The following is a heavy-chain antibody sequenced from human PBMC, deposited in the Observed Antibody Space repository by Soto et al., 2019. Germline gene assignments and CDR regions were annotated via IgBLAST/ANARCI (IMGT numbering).Heavy chain of an antibody. CDR3: ARNPMVPYYFDY. CDR2: IYYSGST. D-gene: IGHD2-8*01. CDR1: GGSISRGGYY. J-gene: IGHJ4*02. V-gene: IGHV4-31*03. Sequence: SETLSLTCTVSGGSISRGGYYWSWIRQHPGKGLEWIGYIYYSGSTYYNPSLKSRVTISVDTSKNQFSLKLSSVTAADTAVYYCARNPMVPYYFDYWGQGTLVTVSS.